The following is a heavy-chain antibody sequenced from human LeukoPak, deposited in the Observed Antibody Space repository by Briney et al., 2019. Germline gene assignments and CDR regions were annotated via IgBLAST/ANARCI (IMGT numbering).Heavy chain of an antibody. D-gene: IGHD2/OR15-2a*01. CDR3: ARDFRFTPTFIPPSDRPNWYFDL. Sequence: GRSLRLSCAASGFAFNIYAMHWVRQAPGKGLEWVTVLSYDGSNTYYADSVRGRFTISRDNSKNTVYLQMNSLRPEDTAVYYCARDFRFTPTFIPPSDRPNWYFDLWGRGTLVTVSS. V-gene: IGHV3-30-3*01. CDR2: LSYDGSNT. J-gene: IGHJ2*01. CDR1: GFAFNIYA.